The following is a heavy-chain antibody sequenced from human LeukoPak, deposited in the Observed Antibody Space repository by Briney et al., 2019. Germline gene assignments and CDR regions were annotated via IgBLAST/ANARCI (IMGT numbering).Heavy chain of an antibody. CDR1: GFTFSSYS. CDR3: ARDGDIVVVPAAAFDY. J-gene: IGHJ4*02. CDR2: ISSSSSYI. D-gene: IGHD2-2*01. Sequence: GSLRLSCAASGFTFSSYSMNWVRQAPGKGLEWVSSISSSSSYIYYADSVKGRFTISRDNAKNSLYLQMNSLRAEDTAVYYCARDGDIVVVPAAAFDYWGQGTPVTVSS. V-gene: IGHV3-21*01.